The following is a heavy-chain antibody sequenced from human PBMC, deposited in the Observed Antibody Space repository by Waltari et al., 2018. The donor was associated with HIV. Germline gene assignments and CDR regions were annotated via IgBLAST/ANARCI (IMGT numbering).Heavy chain of an antibody. J-gene: IGHJ4*02. Sequence: EVQLVESGGGLVQPGRSLSLSCTASGFPFGAYAMSWFRQAPGKGLEWVGCIRSKAYGGTTEYAASVKGRFTISRDDSRSIAYLQMNSLQTEDTAVYYCTKGRMTTDYWGQGTLVTVSS. D-gene: IGHD4-17*01. CDR3: TKGRMTTDY. V-gene: IGHV3-49*03. CDR1: GFPFGAYA. CDR2: IRSKAYGGTT.